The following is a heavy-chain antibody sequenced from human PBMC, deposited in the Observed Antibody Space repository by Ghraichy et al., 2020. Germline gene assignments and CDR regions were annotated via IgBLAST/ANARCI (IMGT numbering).Heavy chain of an antibody. CDR1: GFTFSSYA. Sequence: GGSLRLSCAASGFTFSSYAMSWVRQAPGKGLEWVSAISGSGGSTYYADSVKGRFTISRDNSKNTLYLQMNSLRAEDTAVYYCAKDFSDYYDSSGYYYGVEYYYYGMDVWGQGTTVTVSS. J-gene: IGHJ6*02. D-gene: IGHD3-22*01. V-gene: IGHV3-23*01. CDR2: ISGSGGST. CDR3: AKDFSDYYDSSGYYYGVEYYYYGMDV.